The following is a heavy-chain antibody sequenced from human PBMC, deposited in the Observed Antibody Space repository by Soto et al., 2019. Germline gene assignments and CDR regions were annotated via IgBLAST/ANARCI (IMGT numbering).Heavy chain of an antibody. D-gene: IGHD3-10*01. CDR2: IYYSGST. J-gene: IGHJ4*02. V-gene: IGHV4-61*08. CDR3: ARVFTMVREPPGSTTQYYFDY. Sequence: SQPLSVRCTVAYGSVTICGDYLCLIRQPPGKGLEWIGYIYYSGSTNYNPSLKSRVTISVDKSKNQFSLKLSSVTAADTAVYYCARVFTMVREPPGSTTQYYFDYWGQGTLVTVSS. CDR1: YGSVTICGDY.